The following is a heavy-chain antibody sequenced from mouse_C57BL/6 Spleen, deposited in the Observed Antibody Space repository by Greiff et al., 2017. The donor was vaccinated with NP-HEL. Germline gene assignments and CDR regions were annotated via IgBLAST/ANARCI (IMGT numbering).Heavy chain of an antibody. CDR3: TTPFYGNYDDY. Sequence: VQLQQSGAELVRPGASVKLSCTASGFNIKDDYMHWVKQRPEQGLEWIGWIDPENGDTEYASKFQGKATITADTSSNTAYLQLSSLTSEDTAVYYCTTPFYGNYDDYWGQGTTRTVSS. V-gene: IGHV14-4*01. J-gene: IGHJ2*01. D-gene: IGHD2-1*01. CDR1: GFNIKDDY. CDR2: IDPENGDT.